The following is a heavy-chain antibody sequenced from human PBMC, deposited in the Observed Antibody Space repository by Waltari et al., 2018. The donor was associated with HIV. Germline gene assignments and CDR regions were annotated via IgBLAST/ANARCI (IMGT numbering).Heavy chain of an antibody. D-gene: IGHD1-26*01. J-gene: IGHJ4*02. CDR3: ARVYGYSGSYPGAPDDY. Sequence: QVQLQESGPGRVKPSETLSLTCAVSGYSISSGYHWGWYRQPHGKGLEWIGSIYHTGSTYYNPSLKSRVTISVDTSKNQFSLKLSSVTAADTAVYYCARVYGYSGSYPGAPDDYWGQGTLVTVSS. CDR1: GYSISSGYH. V-gene: IGHV4-38-2*01. CDR2: IYHTGST.